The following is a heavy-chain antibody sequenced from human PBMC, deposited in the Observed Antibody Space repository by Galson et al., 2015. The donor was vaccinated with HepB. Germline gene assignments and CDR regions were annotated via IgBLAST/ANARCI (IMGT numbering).Heavy chain of an antibody. Sequence: QSGAEVKKPGESLRISCKASGYSFTNYWIAWVRQMPGKGLEWMGIIYSGDSDTRYSPSFQGQVTISADKSISSAYLQWSSLKASDTAIYYCARQVGYSNGYLDYWGQGTLVTVSS. D-gene: IGHD5-18*01. J-gene: IGHJ4*02. V-gene: IGHV5-51*01. CDR2: IYSGDSDT. CDR1: GYSFTNYW. CDR3: ARQVGYSNGYLDY.